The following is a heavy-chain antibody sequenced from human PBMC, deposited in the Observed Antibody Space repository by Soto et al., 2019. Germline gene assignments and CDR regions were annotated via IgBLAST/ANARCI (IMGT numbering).Heavy chain of an antibody. CDR2: IYPGDSDT. J-gene: IGHJ1*01. CDR1: GYSFTTNW. CDR3: VRHSGIAADVTH. V-gene: IGHV5-51*01. Sequence: PGESLKISCKGSGYSFTTNWIGWVRQMPGKGLEWMGVIYPGDSDTRYSPSFQGQVAISVDKSINTAYLQWSSLKASDTAMYYCVRHSGIAADVTHWGQGTLVTVSS. D-gene: IGHD6-13*01.